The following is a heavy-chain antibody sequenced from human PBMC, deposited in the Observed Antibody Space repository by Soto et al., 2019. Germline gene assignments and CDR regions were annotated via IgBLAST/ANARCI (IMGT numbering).Heavy chain of an antibody. V-gene: IGHV3-74*01. J-gene: IGHJ4*02. CDR1: GFTFSSYW. CDR2: INSDGSST. Sequence: GGSLRLSCAASGFTFSSYWMHWVRQAPGKGLVWVSRINSDGSSTSYADSVKGRFTISRDNAKNTLCLQMNSLRAEDTAVYYCTSFGVVSDYWGQGTLVTVSS. CDR3: TSFGVVSDY. D-gene: IGHD3-3*01.